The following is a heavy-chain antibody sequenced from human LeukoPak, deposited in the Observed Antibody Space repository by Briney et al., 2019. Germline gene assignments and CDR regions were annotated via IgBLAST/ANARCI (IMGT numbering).Heavy chain of an antibody. V-gene: IGHV3-74*01. D-gene: IGHD2-15*01. CDR1: GFTFSSYW. J-gene: IGHJ4*02. CDR3: ARDQLYCSGGTCYFEY. CDR2: INSDGSST. Sequence: GRSLRLSCAASGFTFSSYWMHWVRQAPGKGLVWVSRINSDGSSTTYADSVKGRFTISRDNAKNTLYLQMNSLRAEDTAVYYCARDQLYCSGGTCYFEYWGQGTLVTVSS.